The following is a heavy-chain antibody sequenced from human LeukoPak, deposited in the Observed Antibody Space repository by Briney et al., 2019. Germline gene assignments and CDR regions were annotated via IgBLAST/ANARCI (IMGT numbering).Heavy chain of an antibody. CDR1: GFTFGSYT. V-gene: IGHV3-21*04. J-gene: IGHJ1*01. CDR3: AKDPANQLLYPAHFSH. D-gene: IGHD2-2*01. CDR2: ISSSRTSI. Sequence: GGSLRLSCGASGFTFGSYTMIWVRQAPGMGLEWVPSISSSRTSIYYADSVKGRFTISRDNAKNSLYLQMNSLRAEDTAIYFCAKDPANQLLYPAHFSHWGQGTLVTVSS.